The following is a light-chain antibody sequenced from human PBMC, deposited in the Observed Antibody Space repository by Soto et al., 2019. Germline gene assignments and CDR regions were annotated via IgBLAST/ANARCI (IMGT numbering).Light chain of an antibody. CDR2: GAS. CDR1: QSVSSSY. CDR3: QQYGSSPGT. V-gene: IGKV3-20*01. Sequence: EIVLTQSPGTLSLSPGERATLSCRASQSVSSSYLAWYQQKPGQAPRLLIYGASSRATGIPDRFSGSGSGTDFTLTISRLEPEDFAVYYCQQYGSSPGTVGQGTKVELK. J-gene: IGKJ1*01.